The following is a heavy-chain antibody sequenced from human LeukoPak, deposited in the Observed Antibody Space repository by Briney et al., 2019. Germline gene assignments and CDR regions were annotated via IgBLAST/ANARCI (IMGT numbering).Heavy chain of an antibody. J-gene: IGHJ4*02. Sequence: GWSLRLSCAASGFTFSSYAIHWVRQAPGKGLEWVAVISYDGSNKYYADSVKGRFTISRDNSKNTIYVQMNSLRPEDTAVYYCARDSVVRTDAFDYWGQGTLVTVSS. D-gene: IGHD3-22*01. CDR2: ISYDGSNK. CDR1: GFTFSSYA. V-gene: IGHV3-30-3*01. CDR3: ARDSVVRTDAFDY.